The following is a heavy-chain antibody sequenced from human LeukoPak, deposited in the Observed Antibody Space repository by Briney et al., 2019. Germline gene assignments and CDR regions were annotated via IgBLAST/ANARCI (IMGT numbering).Heavy chain of an antibody. CDR3: ARAQTGATSYFFHD. D-gene: IGHD1-7*01. CDR2: INTNGGAT. Sequence: PGGSLRLSCAASGFTFSSYAMYWVRQAPGKGLEYVSGINTNGGATFYAKSVKGRFTISRDDSKNTLYLHMGSLRGEDMAVYYCARAQTGATSYFFHDCVQGTLVTVSS. V-gene: IGHV3-64*01. J-gene: IGHJ4*02. CDR1: GFTFSSYA.